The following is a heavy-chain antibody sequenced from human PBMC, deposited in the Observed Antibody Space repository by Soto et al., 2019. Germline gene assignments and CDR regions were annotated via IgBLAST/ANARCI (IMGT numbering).Heavy chain of an antibody. CDR2: IYTSGST. V-gene: IGHV4-4*07. D-gene: IGHD1-7*01. CDR3: ASLATNWNYVFDP. Sequence: SETLSLTCTVSCGSISSYYWSWIRQPAGKGLEWIGRIYTSGSTNYNPSLKSRVTMSVDTSKNQFSLKLSSVTAADTAVYYCASLATNWNYVFDPWGQGTLVTVS. CDR1: CGSISSYY. J-gene: IGHJ5*02.